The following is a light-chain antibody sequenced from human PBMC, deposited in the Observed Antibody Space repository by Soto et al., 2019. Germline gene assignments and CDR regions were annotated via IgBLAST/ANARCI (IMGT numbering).Light chain of an antibody. V-gene: IGLV2-14*03. J-gene: IGLJ2*01. CDR1: SSDIGGYNY. CDR2: DVS. CDR3: YSYTSSSTVL. Sequence: QSALTRPASVSGSPGQSITISCTGISSDIGGYNYVSWYQQLPGKAPKLMIYDVSNRRSGVSNRFSGSKSGNTASLTISGLQAEDEADYYCYSYTSSSTVLFGGGTKLTVL.